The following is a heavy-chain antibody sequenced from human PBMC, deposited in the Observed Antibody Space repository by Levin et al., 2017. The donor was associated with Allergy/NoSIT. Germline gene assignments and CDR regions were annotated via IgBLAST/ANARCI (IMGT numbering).Heavy chain of an antibody. CDR3: ARDDVAKCGGDCSTFDY. J-gene: IGHJ4*02. D-gene: IGHD2-21*02. CDR2: IQQNGGNK. V-gene: IGHV3-7*01. CDR1: GFTFSNYW. Sequence: PGGSLRLSFTASGFTFSNYWMSWVRQAPGRGLEWVANIQQNGGNKSYVDSVKGRFTIPRENAKNSLYLQMNSLRAEDTAVYYCARDDVAKCGGDCSTFDYWGQGTLVTVSS.